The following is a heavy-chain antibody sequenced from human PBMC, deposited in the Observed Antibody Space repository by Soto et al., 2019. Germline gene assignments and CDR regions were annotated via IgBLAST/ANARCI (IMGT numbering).Heavy chain of an antibody. CDR2: VSDGGDRT. CDR3: AKASKVTSHYYGMDV. CDR1: GFTFNSYG. D-gene: IGHD2-21*02. J-gene: IGHJ6*02. V-gene: IGHV3-23*01. Sequence: EVQLLESGGGLVQPGGSLRLSCAASGFTFNSYGMTWVRQAPGKGLEWVSGVSDGGDRTYYADSGKGRFTISKDNSRNMLYLQMNSLRVEDTAIYYCAKASKVTSHYYGMDVWGQGTTVTVSS.